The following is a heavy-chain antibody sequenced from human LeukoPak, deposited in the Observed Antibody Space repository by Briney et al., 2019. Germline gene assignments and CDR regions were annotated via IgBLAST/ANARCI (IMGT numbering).Heavy chain of an antibody. D-gene: IGHD3-9*01. CDR2: IYYSGST. V-gene: IGHV4-39*01. CDR1: SGSISSSNYY. CDR3: ASRNDILTGYVFDF. J-gene: IGHJ4*02. Sequence: SETLSLTCTVSSGSISSSNYYWGWIRQPPGKGLEWIGSIYYSGSTSYNPSLKSRVTISVDTSKNQFSLKLTSVTAADTAVYYCASRNDILTGYVFDFWGQGTLVTVSS.